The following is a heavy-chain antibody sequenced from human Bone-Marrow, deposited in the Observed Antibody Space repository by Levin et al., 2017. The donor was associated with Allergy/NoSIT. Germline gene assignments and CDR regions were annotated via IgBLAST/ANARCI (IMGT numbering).Heavy chain of an antibody. D-gene: IGHD3-22*01. J-gene: IGHJ5*02. CDR3: ARGQAHYYDSSGYSSSWFDP. CDR1: GGSFSGYY. Sequence: SETLSLTCAVYGGSFSGYYWSWIRQPPGKGLEWIGEINHSGSTNYNPSLKSRVTISVDTSKNQFSLKLSSVTAADTAVYYCARGQAHYYDSSGYSSSWFDPWGQGTLVTVSS. V-gene: IGHV4-34*01. CDR2: INHSGST.